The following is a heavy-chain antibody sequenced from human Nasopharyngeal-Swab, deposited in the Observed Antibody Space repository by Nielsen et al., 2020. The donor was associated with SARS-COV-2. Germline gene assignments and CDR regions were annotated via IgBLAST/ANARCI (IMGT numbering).Heavy chain of an antibody. J-gene: IGHJ5*02. CDR3: ARDAARSWYNWFDP. CDR2: ISYDGSTK. CDR1: GFTFSSYA. D-gene: IGHD6-13*01. Sequence: GESLKISCAASGFTFSSYAMHWVRQAPGKGLEWVAVISYDGSTKYYADSVKGRFTISRDNSKNTLYLQMNSLRTEDTALYYCARDAARSWYNWFDPWGQGTLVTVSS. V-gene: IGHV3-30*04.